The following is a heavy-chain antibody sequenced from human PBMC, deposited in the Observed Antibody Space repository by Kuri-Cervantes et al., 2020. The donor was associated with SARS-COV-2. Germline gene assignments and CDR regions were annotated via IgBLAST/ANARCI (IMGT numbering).Heavy chain of an antibody. CDR2: ISGSSSFI. CDR3: VRVNDYSLYEPWDY. D-gene: IGHD4-11*01. J-gene: IGHJ4*02. CDR1: GFTFGSYT. V-gene: IGHV3-21*01. Sequence: GGSLRLSCAASGFTFGSYTMNWVRQAPGKGLGWLSSISGSSSFISYADSVEGRFTVSRDNAKNSLYLQIHSLRAEDTAVYYCVRVNDYSLYEPWDYWGQGTLVTVSS.